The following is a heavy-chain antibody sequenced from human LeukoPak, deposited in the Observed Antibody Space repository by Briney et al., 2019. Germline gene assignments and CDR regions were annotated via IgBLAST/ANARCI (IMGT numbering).Heavy chain of an antibody. V-gene: IGHV4-39*01. J-gene: IGHJ5*02. D-gene: IGHD6-13*01. CDR1: GGSISSSSFY. CDR3: ARQAYSSNLGWFDP. Sequence: PSETLSLTCSVSGGSISSSSFYWGWNRQPPGKGLEWIGNIYNSGSTYYNPSLKSRVTISVDTSKNQFSLKLSSVPAADTAVYYCARQAYSSNLGWFDPWGQGTLVTVSS. CDR2: IYNSGST.